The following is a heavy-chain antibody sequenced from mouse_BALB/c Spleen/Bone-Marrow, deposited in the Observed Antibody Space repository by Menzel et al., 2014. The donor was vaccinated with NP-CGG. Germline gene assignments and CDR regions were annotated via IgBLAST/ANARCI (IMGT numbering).Heavy chain of an antibody. CDR3: ARYYYGSSYFDY. Sequence: EVKLMESGAELVKPGASVKLSSTASGFNIKDTYMHWVKQRPEQGLEWIGRIDPANGNTKYDPKFQGKATITADTSSNTAYLQLSSLTSEDTAVYYCARYYYGSSYFDYWGQGTTLTVSS. CDR1: GFNIKDTY. V-gene: IGHV14-3*02. CDR2: IDPANGNT. D-gene: IGHD1-1*01. J-gene: IGHJ2*01.